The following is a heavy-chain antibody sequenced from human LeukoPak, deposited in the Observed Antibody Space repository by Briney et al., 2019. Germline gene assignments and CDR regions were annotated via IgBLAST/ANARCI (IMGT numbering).Heavy chain of an antibody. CDR1: GFTFTSSA. V-gene: IGHV1-58*01. CDR3: AAITIFGEYNWFDP. CDR2: IVVGSGNT. Sequence: SVKVSCKASGFTFTSSAVQWVRQARGQRLEWIGWIVVGSGNTNYAQKFQERVTITRDMSTSTAYMELSSLRSEDTAVYYCAAITIFGEYNWFDPWGQGTLVTVSS. D-gene: IGHD3-3*01. J-gene: IGHJ5*02.